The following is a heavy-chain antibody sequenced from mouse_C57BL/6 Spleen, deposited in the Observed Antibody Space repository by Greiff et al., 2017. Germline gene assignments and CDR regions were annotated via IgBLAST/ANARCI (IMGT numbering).Heavy chain of an antibody. V-gene: IGHV1-80*01. J-gene: IGHJ4*01. Sequence: QVQLQQSGAELVKPGASVKISCTASGYAFSSYWMNWVKQRPGKGLEWIGQIYPGDGDTTYNGKFKGKATLTADKSASTAYMQLSSLTSEDSSVYFCARSDGNYSTYAMDYGGQGTSVTVSS. CDR3: ARSDGNYSTYAMDY. CDR1: GYAFSSYW. CDR2: IYPGDGDT. D-gene: IGHD2-1*01.